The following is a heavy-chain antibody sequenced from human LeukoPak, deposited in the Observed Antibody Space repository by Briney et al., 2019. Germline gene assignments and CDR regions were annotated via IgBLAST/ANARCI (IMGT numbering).Heavy chain of an antibody. CDR2: IYWDDDK. V-gene: IGHV2-5*02. Sequence: SGPTLVNPPQTLTLTCTFSGFSLSTSGVGVGWIRQPPGKALEWLALIYWDDDKRYSPSLKSRLAITKDTSKNQVVLTMTNMDPVDTATYYCAHSASRNGYNSERRFDYWGQGTLVTVSS. D-gene: IGHD5-24*01. J-gene: IGHJ4*02. CDR1: GFSLSTSGVG. CDR3: AHSASRNGYNSERRFDY.